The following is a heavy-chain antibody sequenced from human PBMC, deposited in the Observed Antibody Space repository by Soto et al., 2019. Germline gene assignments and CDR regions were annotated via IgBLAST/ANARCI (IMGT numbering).Heavy chain of an antibody. CDR2: ISKSDYT. V-gene: IGHV3-21*01. CDR3: AREDSIIIPAVSDF. J-gene: IGHJ4*02. D-gene: IGHD2-2*01. Sequence: GGSLRLSCTVSGFAFNNYGINWVRQAPGKGLEWVSSISKSDYTYYSDSVKGRFTISRDNAKNSVSLQMDTLRVEDTAVYYCAREDSIIIPAVSDFWGQGTLVTVSS. CDR1: GFAFNNYG.